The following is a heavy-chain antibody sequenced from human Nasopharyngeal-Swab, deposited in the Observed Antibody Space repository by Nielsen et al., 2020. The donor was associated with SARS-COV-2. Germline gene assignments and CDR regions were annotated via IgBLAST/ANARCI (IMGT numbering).Heavy chain of an antibody. Sequence: CQAPGKGLEWIGSIYYSGSTYYNPSLKSRVTISVDTSKNQFSLKLSSVTAADTAVYYCARHFQDVTIFGVVIPGDYMDVWGKGTTVTVSS. CDR3: ARHFQDVTIFGVVIPGDYMDV. J-gene: IGHJ6*03. D-gene: IGHD3-3*01. V-gene: IGHV4-39*01. CDR2: IYYSGST.